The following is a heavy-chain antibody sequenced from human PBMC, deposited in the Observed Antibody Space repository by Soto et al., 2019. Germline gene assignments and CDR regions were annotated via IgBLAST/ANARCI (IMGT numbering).Heavy chain of an antibody. CDR2: VYYTGST. V-gene: IGHV4-30-4*01. J-gene: IGHJ5*02. CDR1: GASIRSTDYY. CDR3: VRTAREGAVAPHWFDR. D-gene: IGHD2-21*02. Sequence: SETLSLTCTVSGASIRSTDYYWSWIRQAPGKGLEWIGYVYYTGSTYYNPSLMSRLTISVDTSKNQFPLKLTSVTAAETAVYYCVRTAREGAVAPHWFDRWGQGTQVTVSS.